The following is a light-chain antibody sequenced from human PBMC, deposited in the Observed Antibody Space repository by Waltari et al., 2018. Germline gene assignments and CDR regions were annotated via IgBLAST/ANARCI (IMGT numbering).Light chain of an antibody. V-gene: IGKV3-20*01. CDR3: QNHERLPAT. CDR1: QSVRTF. CDR2: GAS. Sequence: EVVLTQFPGTLSLSPGERATLFCRASQSVRTFLAWYQQKAGQAPRLLIYGASSRATGIPDRFSGSGSGTDFSLTISRLEPEDFAVYYCQNHERLPATFGQGTKVEIK. J-gene: IGKJ1*01.